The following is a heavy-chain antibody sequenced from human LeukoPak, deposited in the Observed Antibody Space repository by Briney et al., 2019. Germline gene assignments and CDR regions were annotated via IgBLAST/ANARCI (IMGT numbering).Heavy chain of an antibody. J-gene: IGHJ4*02. D-gene: IGHD3-9*01. Sequence: GGSLRLSCAASGFTFSNYWMSWVRQAPGKGLEWVAVISYDGSNKYYADSVKGRFTISRDNSKNTLYLQMNSLRAEDTAVYYCASKYDILTHFDYWGQGTLVTVSS. CDR3: ASKYDILTHFDY. V-gene: IGHV3-30*03. CDR1: GFTFSNYW. CDR2: ISYDGSNK.